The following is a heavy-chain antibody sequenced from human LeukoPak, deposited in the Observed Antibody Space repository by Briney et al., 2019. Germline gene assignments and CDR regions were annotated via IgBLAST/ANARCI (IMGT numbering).Heavy chain of an antibody. CDR3: ARDPRAAAGRLYYFDY. CDR2: ISGSGGST. Sequence: PGGSLRLSCAASGFTFSSYGMSWVRQAPGKGLEWVSAISGSGGSTYYADSVKGRFTISRDNSKNTLYLQMNSLRAEDTAVYYCARDPRAAAGRLYYFDYWGQGTLVTVSS. CDR1: GFTFSSYG. D-gene: IGHD6-13*01. J-gene: IGHJ4*02. V-gene: IGHV3-23*01.